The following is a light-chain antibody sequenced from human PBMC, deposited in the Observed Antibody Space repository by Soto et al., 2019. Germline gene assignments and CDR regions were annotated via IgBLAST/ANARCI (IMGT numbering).Light chain of an antibody. CDR3: SSNAGSDNLV. Sequence: QSVLTQPPSASGSPGQSVTISCTGISSDVGSYKYVSWYQQYPGKAPKLMVYEVNKRPSVVPDRFSGSKSGNTASLTVSGLQAEYEADYYCSSNAGSDNLVFGGGTKLTVL. CDR1: SSDVGSYKY. V-gene: IGLV2-8*01. J-gene: IGLJ2*01. CDR2: EVN.